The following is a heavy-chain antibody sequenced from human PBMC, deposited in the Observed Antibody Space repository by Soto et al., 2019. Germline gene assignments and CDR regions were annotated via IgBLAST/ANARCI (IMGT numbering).Heavy chain of an antibody. V-gene: IGHV4-31*03. CDR3: ARGDSTVSSVFDY. Sequence: SETLSLTCTVSGGPFSSGGYYWSWIRQEPGKGLEWIGYIYQNGDTSYNPSLKSRVTISADTSKTQFSLKLSSVTAADTAVYYCARGDSTVSSVFDYWGRGMLVTVSS. D-gene: IGHD4-17*01. CDR2: IYQNGDT. J-gene: IGHJ4*02. CDR1: GGPFSSGGYY.